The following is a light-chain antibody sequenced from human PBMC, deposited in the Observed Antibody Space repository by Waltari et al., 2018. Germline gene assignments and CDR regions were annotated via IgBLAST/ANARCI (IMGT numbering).Light chain of an antibody. CDR3: QQYYNIPLT. CDR2: WSS. J-gene: IGKJ4*01. V-gene: IGKV4-1*01. Sequence: DIVMSQSPDSLAVSLGERATLKCKSSQSGFYDSKNNNYLAWYQQKPGQAPKLLFYWSSTRESGVPERFSGSGSGTDFSLTISSLQAEDVAVYYCQQYYNIPLTFGGGTKLEIK. CDR1: QSGFYDSKNNNY.